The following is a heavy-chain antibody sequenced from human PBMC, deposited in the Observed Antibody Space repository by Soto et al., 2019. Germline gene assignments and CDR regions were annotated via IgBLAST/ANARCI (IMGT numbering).Heavy chain of an antibody. V-gene: IGHV4-31*03. D-gene: IGHD4-17*01. J-gene: IGHJ6*02. CDR3: ARDQEVNYSDYGGSDYYYGMDV. CDR2: IYYSGST. Sequence: QVQLQESGPGLVKPSQTLSLTCTVSGGSISSGGYHWSWIRQHPGKGLEWIGYIYYSGSTYYNPSLKSRATISVDTSRNQFSLKLNSVTAADTAVYFCARDQEVNYSDYGGSDYYYGMDVWGQGTTVTVSS. CDR1: GGSISSGGYH.